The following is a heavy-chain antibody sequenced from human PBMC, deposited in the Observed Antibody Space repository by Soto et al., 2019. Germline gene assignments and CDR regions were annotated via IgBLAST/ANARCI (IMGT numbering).Heavy chain of an antibody. D-gene: IGHD1-26*01. V-gene: IGHV3-33*01. CDR2: IWYDGSNK. J-gene: IGHJ4*02. Sequence: QVQLVESGGGVVQPGRSLRLSCAASGFTFSSSGMHWVRQAPGKGLEWVAVIWYDGSNKYYADSVKGRFTISRDNSKDTRYLQMNSLRAEATALYYCARGRRIVGATIPQQSYFDYWGQGTLVTVSS. CDR1: GFTFSSSG. CDR3: ARGRRIVGATIPQQSYFDY.